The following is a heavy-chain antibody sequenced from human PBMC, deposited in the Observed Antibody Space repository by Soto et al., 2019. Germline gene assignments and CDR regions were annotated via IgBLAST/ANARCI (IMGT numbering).Heavy chain of an antibody. J-gene: IGHJ3*02. CDR1: GGTFSTYS. CDR3: TIGSLSGEVFDI. Sequence: QVQLVQSGAEVKKPGSSVKVSCKDSGGTFSTYSMFGVRQAPGQGLEWMGRIIPMLGVRNYAQRFQDRVTIIADKSTATVHMELSSLRSEDTALYYCTIGSLSGEVFDIWGQGTMVTVSS. CDR2: IIPMLGVR. V-gene: IGHV1-69*02. D-gene: IGHD2-21*01.